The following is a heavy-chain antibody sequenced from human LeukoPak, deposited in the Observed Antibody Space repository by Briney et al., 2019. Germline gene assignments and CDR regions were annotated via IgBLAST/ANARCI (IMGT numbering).Heavy chain of an antibody. V-gene: IGHV3-53*01. D-gene: IGHD6-13*01. J-gene: IGHJ3*02. CDR1: GFTVSGNY. CDR3: ARDASSYDAFDI. Sequence: PGGSLRLSCAASGFTVSGNYMSWVRQAPGKGLEWVSVINSGGSTYYADSVKGRFTISRDNAKNSLYLQMNSLRAEDTAVYYCARDASSYDAFDIWGQGTMVTVSS. CDR2: INSGGST.